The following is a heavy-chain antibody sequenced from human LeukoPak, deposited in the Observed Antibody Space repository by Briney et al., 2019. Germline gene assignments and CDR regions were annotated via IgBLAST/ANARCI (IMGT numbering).Heavy chain of an antibody. V-gene: IGHV4-34*01. Sequence: SETLSLTCAVYGGSFSGYYWSWIRQPPGKGLEWIGEINHSGSTNYNPSLKSRVTISVDTSKNQFSLKLSSVTAADTAVYYCARNYDFWSGYPDALDIWGQGTMVTVSS. D-gene: IGHD3-3*01. CDR1: GGSFSGYY. CDR2: INHSGST. CDR3: ARNYDFWSGYPDALDI. J-gene: IGHJ3*02.